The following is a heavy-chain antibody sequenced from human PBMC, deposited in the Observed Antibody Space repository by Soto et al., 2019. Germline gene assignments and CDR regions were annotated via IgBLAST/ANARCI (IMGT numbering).Heavy chain of an antibody. CDR2: IYYSGST. Sequence: SETLSLTCTVSGGSISSYYWSWIRQPPGKGLEWIGYIYYSGSTNYNPSLKSRVTISVDTSKNQFSLKLSSVTAADTAVYYCARLQFGATFPWFGELSFYFDYWGQGTLVTVSS. D-gene: IGHD3-10*01. CDR3: ARLQFGATFPWFGELSFYFDY. V-gene: IGHV4-59*08. J-gene: IGHJ4*02. CDR1: GGSISSYY.